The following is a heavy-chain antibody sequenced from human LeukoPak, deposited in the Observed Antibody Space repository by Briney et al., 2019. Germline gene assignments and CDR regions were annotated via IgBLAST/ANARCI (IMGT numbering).Heavy chain of an antibody. CDR3: ARDPNYCSSTSCYEWDYYMDV. CDR2: IYTSGST. D-gene: IGHD2-2*01. J-gene: IGHJ6*03. Sequence: PSETLSLTCTVSGGSISSGSYYWSWIRQPAGKGLEWIGRIYTSGSTNYNPSLKSRVTISVDTSKNQFSLKLSSVNAADTAVYYCARDPNYCSSTSCYEWDYYMDVWGKGTTVTVSS. CDR1: GGSISSGSYY. V-gene: IGHV4-61*02.